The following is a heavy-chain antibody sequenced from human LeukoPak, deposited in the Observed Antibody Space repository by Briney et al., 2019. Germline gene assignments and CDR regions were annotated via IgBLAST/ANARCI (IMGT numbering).Heavy chain of an antibody. V-gene: IGHV1-69*05. CDR1: GGTFSSYA. D-gene: IGHD3-22*01. Sequence: SSVKVSCKASGGTFSSYAISWVRQAPGQGLEWMGRIIPIFGTANYAQKFQGRVTITTDESTSTAYMELSSLKSEDTAVYYCARDEPNYYDSSGYPDQYDYWGQGTLVTVSS. CDR2: IIPIFGTA. CDR3: ARDEPNYYDSSGYPDQYDY. J-gene: IGHJ4*02.